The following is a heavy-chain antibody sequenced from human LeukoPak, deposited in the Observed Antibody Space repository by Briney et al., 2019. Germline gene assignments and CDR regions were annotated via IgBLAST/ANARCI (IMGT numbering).Heavy chain of an antibody. CDR3: ATNYHGSGKHSIFDYYYYGMDV. CDR1: GFTFSSYE. Sequence: GGSLRLSCAASGFTFSSYEMNWVRQAPGKGLEWVSYISSSGSTIYYADSVKGRFTISRDNAKNSLYLQMNSLRAEDTAVYYCATNYHGSGKHSIFDYYYYGMDVWGQGTTVTVSS. J-gene: IGHJ6*02. V-gene: IGHV3-48*03. D-gene: IGHD3-10*01. CDR2: ISSSGSTI.